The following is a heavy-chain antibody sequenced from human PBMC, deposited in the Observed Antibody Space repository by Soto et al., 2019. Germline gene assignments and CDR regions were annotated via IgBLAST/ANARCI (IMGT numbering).Heavy chain of an antibody. Sequence: QLQESGPGLVKPSETLSLTCTVSGGSISSSSYYWGWIRQPPGKGLEWIGSIYYSGSTYYNPSLKSRVTISVDTSKNQFSLKLSSVTAADTAVYYCARQRETVTTLGYYYYMDVWGKGTTVTVSS. CDR3: ARQRETVTTLGYYYYMDV. CDR1: GGSISSSSYY. CDR2: IYYSGST. V-gene: IGHV4-39*01. D-gene: IGHD4-4*01. J-gene: IGHJ6*03.